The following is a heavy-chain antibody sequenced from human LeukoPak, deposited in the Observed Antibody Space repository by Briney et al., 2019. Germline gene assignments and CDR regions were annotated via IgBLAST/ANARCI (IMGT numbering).Heavy chain of an antibody. V-gene: IGHV5-51*01. CDR1: GSNFGTRW. CDR2: IYPDDSDA. D-gene: IGHD3-10*01. J-gene: IGHJ6*02. CDR3: ARGAYGSGSYYNYYGMDV. Sequence: GESLQISCQGSGSNFGTRWVAWARPLPGKGLEWMGIIYPDDSDARYSPSFQGQVTISADKSINTAYLQWSSLKASDTAIYFCARGAYGSGSYYNYYGMDVWGQGTTVTVSS.